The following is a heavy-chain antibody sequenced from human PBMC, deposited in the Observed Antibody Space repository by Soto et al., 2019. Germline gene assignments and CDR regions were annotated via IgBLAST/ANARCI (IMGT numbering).Heavy chain of an antibody. J-gene: IGHJ4*02. CDR3: ARASQCKSYFDCFAWLDY. CDR1: ADSISGSYYY. Sequence: PSETLSLTCTVSADSISGSYYYWGWIRQPPGKGLEWIASIYSSGSTYYNPSLKSRVTVSVDTSMNQFSLELTSVTAADTAVYYCARASQCKSYFDCFAWLDYWGQGTLVTVSS. CDR2: IYSSGST. V-gene: IGHV4-39*07. D-gene: IGHD3-9*01.